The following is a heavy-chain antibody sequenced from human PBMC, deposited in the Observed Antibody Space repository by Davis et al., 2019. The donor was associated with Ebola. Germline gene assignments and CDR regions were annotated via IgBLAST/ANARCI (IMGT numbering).Heavy chain of an antibody. V-gene: IGHV3-33*05. CDR3: AKCLFFGVVLHAFDI. CDR1: GFTFSSYG. D-gene: IGHD3-3*01. Sequence: GGSLRLSCAASGFTFSSYGMHWVRQAPGKGLQWVAVISYDGSKKYYADSVKGRFTISRDNSKNTMYLQMNSLRAEDTAVYYCAKCLFFGVVLHAFDIWGQGTLVTVNS. J-gene: IGHJ3*02. CDR2: ISYDGSKK.